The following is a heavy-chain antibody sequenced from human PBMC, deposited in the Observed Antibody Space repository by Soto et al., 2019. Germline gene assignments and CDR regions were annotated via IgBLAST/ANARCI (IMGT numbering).Heavy chain of an antibody. CDR1: GFTFSSYW. J-gene: IGHJ6*02. CDR2: ISYDGSNK. Sequence: PGGSLRLSCAASGFTFSSYWMHWVRQAPGKGLEWVAVISYDGSNKYYADSVKGRFTISRDNSKNTLYLQMNSLRAEDTAVYYCAKDPLWFGEFYGMDVWGQGTTVTVSS. V-gene: IGHV3-30*18. D-gene: IGHD3-10*01. CDR3: AKDPLWFGEFYGMDV.